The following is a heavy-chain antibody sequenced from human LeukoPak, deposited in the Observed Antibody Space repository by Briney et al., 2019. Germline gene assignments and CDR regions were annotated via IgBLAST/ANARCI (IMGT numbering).Heavy chain of an antibody. CDR2: IYYSGST. J-gene: IGHJ4*02. CDR3: ARVSPDNYYDSSGYYYGFDY. CDR1: GGSISSYY. V-gene: IGHV4-59*01. D-gene: IGHD3-22*01. Sequence: SESLSLTCTVSGGSISSYYWSWIRQPPGKGLEWIGYIYYSGSTNYNASLKSRVTISVDTSKNQFSLKLSSLTAADTAVYYCARVSPDNYYDSSGYYYGFDYWGQGTLVTVSS.